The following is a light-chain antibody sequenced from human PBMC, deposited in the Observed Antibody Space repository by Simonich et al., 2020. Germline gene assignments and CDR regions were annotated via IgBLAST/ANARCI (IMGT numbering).Light chain of an antibody. Sequence: QSALTQPASVSGSPGQSITISCTGTSSDVRGYNYVSWYQQHPGKAPKLLIYGVSKRPSGVSNRCSGSKSGNTASLTIAGLQAEDEADYYCSSYTSSSTWVFGGGTKLTVL. V-gene: IGLV2-14*01. CDR3: SSYTSSSTWV. CDR2: GVS. CDR1: SSDVRGYNY. J-gene: IGLJ3*02.